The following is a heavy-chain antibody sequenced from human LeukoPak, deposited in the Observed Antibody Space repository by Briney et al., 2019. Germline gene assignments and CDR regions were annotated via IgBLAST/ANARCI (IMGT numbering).Heavy chain of an antibody. J-gene: IGHJ3*02. CDR2: IYYSGST. CDR1: GGSISSSSYY. Sequence: SETLSLTCTVSGGSISSSSYYWGWIRQPPGKGLEWIGSIYYSGSTYYNPSLKSRVTISVDTSKNQFSLKLSSVTAADTAVYYCARIRLIVVVVAATSRADAFDIWGQGTMVTVSS. CDR3: ARIRLIVVVVAATSRADAFDI. V-gene: IGHV4-39*07. D-gene: IGHD2-15*01.